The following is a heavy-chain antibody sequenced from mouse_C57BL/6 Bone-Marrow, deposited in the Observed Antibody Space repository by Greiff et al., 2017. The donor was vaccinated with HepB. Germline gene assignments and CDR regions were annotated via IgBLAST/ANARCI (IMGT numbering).Heavy chain of an antibody. CDR1: GYTFTSYW. CDR2: IDPSDSYT. Sequence: QVQLQQPGAELVRPGTSVKLSCKASGYTFTSYWMHWVKQRPGQGLEWIGVIDPSDSYTNYNQKFKGKATLTVDTSSSTAYMQLSSLTSEDSADYYCARDSSVRFAYWGQGTLVTVSA. J-gene: IGHJ3*01. CDR3: ARDSSVRFAY. D-gene: IGHD3-2*02. V-gene: IGHV1-59*01.